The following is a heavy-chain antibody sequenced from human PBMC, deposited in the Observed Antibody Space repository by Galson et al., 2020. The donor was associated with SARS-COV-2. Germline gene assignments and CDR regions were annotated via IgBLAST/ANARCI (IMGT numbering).Heavy chain of an antibody. CDR3: ARDEVSLAITGEYYYYGMDV. J-gene: IGHJ6*02. V-gene: IGHV3-33*01. Sequence: GGSLRLSCAASGFTFSSYGMHWVRQAPGQRLEWVAVIWYDGSNKYYAESVKGRFTISRDNSKNTLYLQMNSLRAEETAVYYCARDEVSLAITGEYYYYGMDVWGQGTTVTVSS. CDR2: IWYDGSNK. CDR1: GFTFSSYG. D-gene: IGHD3-10*01.